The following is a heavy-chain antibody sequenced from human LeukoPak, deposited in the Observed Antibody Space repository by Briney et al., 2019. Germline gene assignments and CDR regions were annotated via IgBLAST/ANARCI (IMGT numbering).Heavy chain of an antibody. D-gene: IGHD5-18*01. CDR3: ASLHPGGAAIDAFDI. J-gene: IGHJ3*02. Sequence: GESPKISCKGSGYSFTSYWIGWVRQMPGKGLEWMGIIYPGDSDTRYSPSFQGQVTISADKSISTAYLQWSSLKASDTATYYCASLHPGGAAIDAFDIWGQGTMVTVSS. CDR1: GYSFTSYW. V-gene: IGHV5-51*01. CDR2: IYPGDSDT.